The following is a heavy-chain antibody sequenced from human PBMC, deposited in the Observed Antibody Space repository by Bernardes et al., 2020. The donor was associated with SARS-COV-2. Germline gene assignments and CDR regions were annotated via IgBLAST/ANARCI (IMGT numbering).Heavy chain of an antibody. V-gene: IGHV1-2*02. J-gene: IGHJ4*02. Sequence: ASMKVSCKASGYTFTGYYMHWVRQAPGQGLEWMGWINPNSGDTKYAQKFLGRVTMTRDTSISTAYMELSSLRSDDTAVYYCARGLGRAAFDSWGQGTLVTVSS. CDR1: GYTFTGYY. CDR3: ARGLGRAAFDS. D-gene: IGHD7-27*01. CDR2: INPNSGDT.